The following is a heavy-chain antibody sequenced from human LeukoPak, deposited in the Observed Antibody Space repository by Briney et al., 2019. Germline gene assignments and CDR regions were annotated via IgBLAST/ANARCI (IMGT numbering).Heavy chain of an antibody. CDR2: INPNSGGT. CDR3: ARVRVYSSGWNFDY. CDR1: GYTFTGYY. Sequence: ASVKVSCKASGYTFTGYYMHWVRQAPGQGLEWMGWINPNSGGTNYAQKFQGRVTMTRDTSISTLYVELSSLRSDDTAVYYCARVRVYSSGWNFDYWGQGTLVTVSS. D-gene: IGHD6-19*01. V-gene: IGHV1-2*02. J-gene: IGHJ4*02.